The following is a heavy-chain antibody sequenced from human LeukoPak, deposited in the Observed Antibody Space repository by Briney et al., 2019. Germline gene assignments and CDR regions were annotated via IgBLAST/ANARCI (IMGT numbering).Heavy chain of an antibody. CDR2: VNHRGDT. CDR3: ARGPTISDTGYFDY. Sequence: PSETLSLTCAVYGGSFSAYYGSWIRQSPGKGLQWIAEVNHRGDTNYNPSVKGRVTISVDTSKNQFSLKVTSLTAADTAVYYCARGPTISDTGYFDYGGQGTLVTVSS. J-gene: IGHJ4*03. CDR1: GGSFSAYY. V-gene: IGHV4-34*01. D-gene: IGHD2-21*02.